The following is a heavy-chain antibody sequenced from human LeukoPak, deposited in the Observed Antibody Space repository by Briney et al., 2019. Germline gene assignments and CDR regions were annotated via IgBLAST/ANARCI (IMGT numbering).Heavy chain of an antibody. D-gene: IGHD2-15*01. CDR1: GFTFSSYS. J-gene: IGHJ6*02. CDR2: ISSSSNYI. CDR3: ARDRYCSGGSCYYYGMDV. Sequence: GGSLRLSCAASGFTFSSYSMNWVRQAPGKGLEWVSSISSSSNYIYYADSVKGRFTISRDNAKNSLYLQMNSLRAEDTAVYYCARDRYCSGGSCYYYGMDVWGQGTTVTVSS. V-gene: IGHV3-21*01.